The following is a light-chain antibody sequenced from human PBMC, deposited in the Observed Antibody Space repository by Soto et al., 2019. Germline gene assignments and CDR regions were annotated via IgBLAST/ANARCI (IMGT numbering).Light chain of an antibody. V-gene: IGKV3-20*01. Sequence: ENVLTQSPGTLSLSPGERATLSCRASQSVSGNYLAWYQHKPGQAPRLLIYGASSRATGIADRFSGSGSGTDFTLTISRLEPEDFSVYFCHQYGRSLLPGGSPLPFGGGTKVEIK. CDR3: HQYGRSLLPGGSPLP. J-gene: IGKJ4*01. CDR1: QSVSGNY. CDR2: GAS.